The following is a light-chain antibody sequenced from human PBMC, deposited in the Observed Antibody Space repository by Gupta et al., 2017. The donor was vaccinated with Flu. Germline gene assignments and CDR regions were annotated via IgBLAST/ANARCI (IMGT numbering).Light chain of an antibody. CDR3: MESIQLPLD. V-gene: IGKV2D-29*01. J-gene: IGKJ4*01. Sequence: SCKSSQGVVRSDGRTHLHGYLQKPGHPPQHLIYDVSSRLSGVQDRFSGRGSGTEFTLEISRLEAEDVGVYYCMESIQLPLDFGGGTRVEIK. CDR1: QGVVRSDGRTH. CDR2: DVS.